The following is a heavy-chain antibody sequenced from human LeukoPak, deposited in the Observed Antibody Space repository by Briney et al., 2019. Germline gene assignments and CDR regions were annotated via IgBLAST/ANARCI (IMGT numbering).Heavy chain of an antibody. CDR2: IYSGGST. V-gene: IGHV3-53*01. J-gene: IGHJ4*02. CDR3: ARLEFGEYYFDY. Sequence: PGESLRLSCAASGFTVSSNYMSWVRQAPGKGLEWVSVIYSGGSTYYADSVKGRFTISRDKSKNTLYLQMNSLIAEDTAVYYCARLEFGEYYFDYWGQGTLVTVSS. D-gene: IGHD3-10*01. CDR1: GFTVSSNY.